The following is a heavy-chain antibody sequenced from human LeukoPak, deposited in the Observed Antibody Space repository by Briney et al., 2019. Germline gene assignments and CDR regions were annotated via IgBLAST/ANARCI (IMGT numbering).Heavy chain of an antibody. J-gene: IGHJ3*02. CDR2: SRSKANGYST. V-gene: IGHV3-72*01. CDR1: GFTFSDHY. CDR3: VRGFNSFDI. Sequence: PGGSLRLSCAAPGFTFSDHYMDWVRQAPGKGLEWVARSRSKANGYSTVYAASVEGRFTISRDHSKDSLHLQMNSLNSEDTAVYYCVRGFNSFDIWGQGTMVTVSS.